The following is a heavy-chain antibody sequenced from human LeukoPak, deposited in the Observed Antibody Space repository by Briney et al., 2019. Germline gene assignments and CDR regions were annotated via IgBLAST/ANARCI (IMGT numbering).Heavy chain of an antibody. J-gene: IGHJ4*02. Sequence: PSETLSLTCAVYGGSFSGYYWSWIRQPPGKGLEWIGYIYYSGSTNYNPSLKSRVTISVDTSKNQFSLKLSSVTAADTAVYYCARDGDSSGYPFDYWGQGTLVTVSS. CDR2: IYYSGST. D-gene: IGHD3-22*01. V-gene: IGHV4-59*01. CDR1: GGSFSGYY. CDR3: ARDGDSSGYPFDY.